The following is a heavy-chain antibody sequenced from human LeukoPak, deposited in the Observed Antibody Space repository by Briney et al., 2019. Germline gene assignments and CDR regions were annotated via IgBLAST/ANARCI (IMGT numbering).Heavy chain of an antibody. Sequence: ETLSLTCTVSGGSISSYYWSWIRQPPGKGLEWVSSISSSSSYIYYADSVKGRFTISRDNAKNSLYLQMNSLRAEDTAVYYCARDPALLDYYDSSGYTDWGQGTLVTVSS. CDR1: GGSISSYY. V-gene: IGHV3-21*01. J-gene: IGHJ4*02. CDR2: ISSSSSYI. CDR3: ARDPALLDYYDSSGYTD. D-gene: IGHD3-22*01.